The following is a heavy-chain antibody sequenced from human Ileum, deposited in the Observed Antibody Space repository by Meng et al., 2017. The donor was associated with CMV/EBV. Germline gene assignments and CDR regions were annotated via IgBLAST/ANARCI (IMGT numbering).Heavy chain of an antibody. CDR2: ISGSGGST. CDR3: AKTQADSPLYYYGMDV. Sequence: GGPLRLSCAASGFTFSSYSMSWVRQAPGKGLEWVSAISGSGGSTYYADSVKGRFTISRDNSKNTLYLQMNSLRAEDTAVYYCAKTQADSPLYYYGMDVWGQGNTVNVAS. CDR1: GFTFSSYS. V-gene: IGHV3-23*01. D-gene: IGHD3-22*01. J-gene: IGHJ6*02.